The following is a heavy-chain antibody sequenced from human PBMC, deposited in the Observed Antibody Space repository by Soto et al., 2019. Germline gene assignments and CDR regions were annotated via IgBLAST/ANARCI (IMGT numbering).Heavy chain of an antibody. CDR2: IYYSGST. Sequence: QVQLQESGPGLVKPSETLSLTCTVSGGSISSYYWSWIRQPPGKGLEWIGYIYYSGSTNYNPSLKSRVTIAVNTSKNQFSLKLSSVTAADTAVYYCAGGYSGSYYPLLYYSGMDVWGQGTTVTVSS. CDR3: AGGYSGSYYPLLYYSGMDV. D-gene: IGHD1-26*01. J-gene: IGHJ6*02. V-gene: IGHV4-59*01. CDR1: GGSISSYY.